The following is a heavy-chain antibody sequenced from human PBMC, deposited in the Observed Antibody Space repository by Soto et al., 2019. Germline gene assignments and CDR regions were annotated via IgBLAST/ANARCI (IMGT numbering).Heavy chain of an antibody. Sequence: GGSLRLSCAASGFTFSSYSMNWVRQAPGKGLEWVSSISSSSSYIYYAGSVKGRFTISRDNAKNSLYLQMNSLRAEDTAVYYCARDLTPQALATIMVVDYYYYGMDVWGQGTTVTVSS. CDR3: ARDLTPQALATIMVVDYYYYGMDV. CDR2: ISSSSSYI. J-gene: IGHJ6*02. CDR1: GFTFSSYS. V-gene: IGHV3-21*01. D-gene: IGHD5-12*01.